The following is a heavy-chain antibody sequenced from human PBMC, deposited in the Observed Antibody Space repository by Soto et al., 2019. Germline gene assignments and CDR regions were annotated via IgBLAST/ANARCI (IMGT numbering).Heavy chain of an antibody. Sequence: ASVKVSCKASGGTFSSYAISWVRQAPGQGLEWMGGIIPIFGTANYAQKFQGRVTITADEPANTAFMELSSLRSEDTAMYYCARELQGLYYFDFWGQGTLVTVSS. CDR2: IIPIFGTA. J-gene: IGHJ4*02. CDR3: ARELQGLYYFDF. V-gene: IGHV1-69*13. D-gene: IGHD4-4*01. CDR1: GGTFSSYA.